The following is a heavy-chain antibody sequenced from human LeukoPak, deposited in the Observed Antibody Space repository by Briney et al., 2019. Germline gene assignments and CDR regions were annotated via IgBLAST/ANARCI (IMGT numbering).Heavy chain of an antibody. D-gene: IGHD1-26*01. Sequence: SETLSLTCTVSGGSISSSSYYWGWIRQPPGKGLEWIGNIYYSGSTYYNESLESRVTISIDTSKNQFSLKLNSVTAADTAMYYCAKSGGYGLIDYWGQGTLVTVSS. J-gene: IGHJ4*02. CDR2: IYYSGST. CDR1: GGSISSSSYY. V-gene: IGHV4-39*01. CDR3: AKSGGYGLIDY.